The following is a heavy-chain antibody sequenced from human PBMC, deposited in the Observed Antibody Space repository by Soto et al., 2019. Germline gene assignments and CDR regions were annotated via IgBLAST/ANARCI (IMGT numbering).Heavy chain of an antibody. CDR3: ARPEYSSSSYGMDV. V-gene: IGHV3-48*02. Sequence: EVQLVESGGGLVQPGGSLRLSCAASGFTFSSYSMNWVRQAPGKGLEWVSYISSSSSSIYYADSVKGLFTISRDNAKNPLYLQMNSLRDEDTAVYYCARPEYSSSSYGMDVWGQGTTVTVSS. J-gene: IGHJ6*02. CDR2: ISSSSSSI. D-gene: IGHD6-6*01. CDR1: GFTFSSYS.